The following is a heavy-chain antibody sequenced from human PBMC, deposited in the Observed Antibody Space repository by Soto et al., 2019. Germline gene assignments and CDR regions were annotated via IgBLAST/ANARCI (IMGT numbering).Heavy chain of an antibody. Sequence: QVQLVQSGAEVKEPGASVKVSCKASGYTFTSYDINWVRQATGQGRGWMGWMNPNSGNTVYAQKFQGRVTMTRNTSISTAYMELSSLISEDTAVYFCARERTRGFDPWGQGTLVTVSS. CDR3: ARERTRGFDP. V-gene: IGHV1-8*01. CDR2: MNPNSGNT. CDR1: GYTFTSYD. J-gene: IGHJ5*02.